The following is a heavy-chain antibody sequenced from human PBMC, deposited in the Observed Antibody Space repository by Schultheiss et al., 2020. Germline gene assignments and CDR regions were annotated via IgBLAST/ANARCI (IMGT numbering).Heavy chain of an antibody. CDR1: NDSMSGYY. Sequence: SQTLSLTCTVSNDSMSGYYWSWIRQFPGEGLEWIGYIYYSGSTNYNPSLEGRVAISVDMSKNQFSLRLTSVTAADTAVYYCARGPYYDLWSNAYYFDYWGLGTLVTVSS. D-gene: IGHD3-3*01. J-gene: IGHJ4*02. CDR3: ARGPYYDLWSNAYYFDY. V-gene: IGHV4-59*08. CDR2: IYYSGST.